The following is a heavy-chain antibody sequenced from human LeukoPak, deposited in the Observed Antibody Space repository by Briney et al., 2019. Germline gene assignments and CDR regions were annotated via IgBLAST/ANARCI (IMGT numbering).Heavy chain of an antibody. Sequence: PGVSLRLSCAASGFTFSSYSMNWVRQAPGKGLEWLSYISSSSSIIYYADSVKGRFTISRDNAKNSLYLQMNSLRDEDTAVYYCARDGDSSGYYAAFDIWGQGTMVTVSS. V-gene: IGHV3-48*02. CDR1: GFTFSSYS. CDR2: ISSSSSII. D-gene: IGHD3-22*01. J-gene: IGHJ3*02. CDR3: ARDGDSSGYYAAFDI.